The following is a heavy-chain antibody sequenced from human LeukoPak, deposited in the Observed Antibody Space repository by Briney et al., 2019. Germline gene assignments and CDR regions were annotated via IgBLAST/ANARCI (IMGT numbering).Heavy chain of an antibody. D-gene: IGHD5-12*01. J-gene: IGHJ4*02. Sequence: PGESLRISCKGFGYSFTTYWIGWVRQMPGKGLEWMGIIYPGDSDTRYSPSLQGQVTISADKSISTAYLQWNSLKASDTAMYYCARQGSSGYDEGYYWGQGTLVTVSS. CDR2: IYPGDSDT. V-gene: IGHV5-51*01. CDR3: ARQGSSGYDEGYY. CDR1: GYSFTTYW.